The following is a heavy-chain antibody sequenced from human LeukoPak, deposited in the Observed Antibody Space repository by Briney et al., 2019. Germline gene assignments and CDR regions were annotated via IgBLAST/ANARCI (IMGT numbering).Heavy chain of an antibody. V-gene: IGHV3-74*01. CDR2: IKTDGSVK. CDR3: VRADERSYGLFDS. J-gene: IGHJ4*02. CDR1: GFTFSTYW. D-gene: IGHD5-18*01. Sequence: PGGSLRLSCAASGFTFSTYWMHWVRQAPGKGLEWVSRIKTDGSVKSSADAVKGRFTISRDNAKNTLYLQMDSLRPEDTAVYHCVRADERSYGLFDSWGRGTLVIVSS.